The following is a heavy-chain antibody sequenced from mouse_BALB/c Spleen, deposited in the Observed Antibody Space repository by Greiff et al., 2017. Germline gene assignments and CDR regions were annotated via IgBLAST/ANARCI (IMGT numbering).Heavy chain of an antibody. CDR1: GYTFTSYY. CDR3: ARWGTTGDFDY. Sequence: VQLVESGPELVKPGASVRISCKASGYTFTSYYIHWVKQRPGQGLEWIGWIYPGNVNTKYNEKFKGKATLTADKSSSTAYMQLSSLTSEDSAVYFCARWGTTGDFDYWGQGTTRTVSS. D-gene: IGHD1-1*01. CDR2: IYPGNVNT. V-gene: IGHV1S56*01. J-gene: IGHJ2*01.